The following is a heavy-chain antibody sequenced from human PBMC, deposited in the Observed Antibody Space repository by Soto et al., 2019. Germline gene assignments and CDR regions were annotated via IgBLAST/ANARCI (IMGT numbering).Heavy chain of an antibody. J-gene: IGHJ5*02. D-gene: IGHD1-1*01. CDR1: GGSISSYY. V-gene: IGHV4-59*08. Sequence: SETLSLTCTVSGGSISSYYWSWIRQPPGKGLEWIGYIYYSGSTNYNPSLKSRVTISVDTSKNQFSLKLSSVTAADTAVYYCARHVVAGTGGGGRYNWFDPWGQGTLVTVSS. CDR2: IYYSGST. CDR3: ARHVVAGTGGGGRYNWFDP.